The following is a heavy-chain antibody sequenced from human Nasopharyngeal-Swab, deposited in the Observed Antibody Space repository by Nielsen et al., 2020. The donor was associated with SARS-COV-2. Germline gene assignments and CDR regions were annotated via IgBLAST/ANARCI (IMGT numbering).Heavy chain of an antibody. CDR1: GCTFTDYY. V-gene: IGHV1-2*06. CDR2: INPNSGDT. D-gene: IGHD6-6*01. CDR3: ARVYSRSFEY. J-gene: IGHJ4*02. Sequence: ASVKVSCKASGCTFTDYYMHWVRQAPGQGLEWMGRINPNSGDTNYARKFQGRVTMTRDTSISTAYMELSRLRSDDTAVYYCARVYSRSFEYWGQGTQVTVSS.